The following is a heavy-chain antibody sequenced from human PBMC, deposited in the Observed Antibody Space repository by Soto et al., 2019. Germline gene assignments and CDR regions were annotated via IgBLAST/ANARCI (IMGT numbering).Heavy chain of an antibody. CDR3: VKDQYVTDFWSGYYMDYYYYGMDV. D-gene: IGHD3-3*01. V-gene: IGHV3-23*01. CDR2: ISGSGGST. CDR1: GFTFSSYA. Sequence: PGGSLRLSCAASGFTFSSYAMSWVRQAPGKGLEWVSAISGSGGSTYYADSVKGRFTISRDNSKNTLYLQMNSLRAEDTAVYYCVKDQYVTDFWSGYYMDYYYYGMDVWGQGTTVTVSS. J-gene: IGHJ6*02.